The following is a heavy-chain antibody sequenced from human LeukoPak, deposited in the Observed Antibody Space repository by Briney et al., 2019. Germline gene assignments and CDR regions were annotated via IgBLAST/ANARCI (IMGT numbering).Heavy chain of an antibody. Sequence: SVKVSCKASGGTFSMYAISWVRQAPGQGLEWMGGIIPIFGTANYAQKFQGRVTLATDESTSTAYMELNSLRAEDTAVYYCAREVDTAMVKDPYFDYWGQGTLVTVSS. J-gene: IGHJ4*02. V-gene: IGHV1-69*05. D-gene: IGHD5-18*01. CDR1: GGTFSMYA. CDR2: IIPIFGTA. CDR3: AREVDTAMVKDPYFDY.